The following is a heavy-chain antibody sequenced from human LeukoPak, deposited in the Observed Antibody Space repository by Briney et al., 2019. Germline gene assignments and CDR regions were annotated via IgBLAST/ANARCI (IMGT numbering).Heavy chain of an antibody. CDR3: ARDLVVPPRSGNWFDP. V-gene: IGHV3-30-3*01. J-gene: IGHJ5*02. D-gene: IGHD2-8*02. Sequence: GGSLRLSCAASGFTFSSYAMHWVRQAPGKGLEWVAVISYDGSNKYYADSVKGRFTISRDNSKNTLYLQMNSLRAEDTAVYYCARDLVVPPRSGNWFDPWGQATLVTVSS. CDR2: ISYDGSNK. CDR1: GFTFSSYA.